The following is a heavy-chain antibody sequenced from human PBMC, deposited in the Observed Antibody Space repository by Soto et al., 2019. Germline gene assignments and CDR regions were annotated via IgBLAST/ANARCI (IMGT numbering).Heavy chain of an antibody. Sequence: PSETLSLTCAVSGGSFSSTNWWSWVRQPPGKGLEWIGEVYYTGSTNYNPSLKSRVTISVDTSKNQFSLKLSSVTAADTAVYYCARQWGDYVCDYWGQGTLVTVSS. CDR2: VYYTGST. V-gene: IGHV4-4*02. CDR1: GGSFSSTNW. J-gene: IGHJ4*02. D-gene: IGHD3-16*01. CDR3: ARQWGDYVCDY.